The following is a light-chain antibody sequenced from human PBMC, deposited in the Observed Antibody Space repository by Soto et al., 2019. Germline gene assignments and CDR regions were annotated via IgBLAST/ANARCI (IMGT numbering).Light chain of an antibody. Sequence: QSVLTQPPSASGTPGQRVTISCSGSSSNIGNNYVFWYQQFPGTAPKLLIYRNNQRPSGVPDRFSGSKSGTSASLAISGLRSEDDADYYCAAWDDSLSGVVFGGGTKLTGL. CDR1: SSNIGNNY. CDR2: RNN. J-gene: IGLJ2*01. V-gene: IGLV1-47*01. CDR3: AAWDDSLSGVV.